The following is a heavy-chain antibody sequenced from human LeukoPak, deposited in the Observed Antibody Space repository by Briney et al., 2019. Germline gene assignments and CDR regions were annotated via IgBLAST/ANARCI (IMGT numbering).Heavy chain of an antibody. CDR1: GFTFSSYA. J-gene: IGHJ4*02. CDR2: ISYDGSNK. V-gene: IGHV3-30-3*01. CDR3: ARDITMIVVAYLSDY. D-gene: IGHD3-22*01. Sequence: PGGSLRLSCAASGFTFSSYAMHWVRQAPGKGLEWVAVISYDGSNKYYADSVKGRFTISRDNSKNTLYLQMNSLRAEDTAVYYCARDITMIVVAYLSDYWGQGTLVTVSS.